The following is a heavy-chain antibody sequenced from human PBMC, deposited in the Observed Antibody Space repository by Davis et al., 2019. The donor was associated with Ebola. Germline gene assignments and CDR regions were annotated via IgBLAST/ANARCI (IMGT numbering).Heavy chain of an antibody. CDR3: ARVLLTTVTPRAEYFKH. D-gene: IGHD4-17*01. Sequence: ASVKVSCKASGYIFTGYYMHWVRQAPGQGLEWMGWINPNSGGTNYAQKFQGRVTMTRDTSISTAYMERSRLRSDDTAVYYCARVLLTTVTPRAEYFKHWGQGTLVTVSS. V-gene: IGHV1-2*02. CDR2: INPNSGGT. J-gene: IGHJ1*01. CDR1: GYIFTGYY.